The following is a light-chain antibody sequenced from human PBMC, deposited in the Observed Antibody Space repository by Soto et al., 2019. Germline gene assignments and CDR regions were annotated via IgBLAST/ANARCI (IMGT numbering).Light chain of an antibody. V-gene: IGLV2-23*02. CDR3: CSYAGSSTYG. Sequence: QSVLTQPASVSGSLGQSITISCTGTSSDVGSYNLVSWYQQHPGKAPKLMIYEVSKRPSGVSNRFSGSKSGNTASLTISGLQAEDEADYYCCSYAGSSTYGFGTGTKVTVL. CDR2: EVS. CDR1: SSDVGSYNL. J-gene: IGLJ1*01.